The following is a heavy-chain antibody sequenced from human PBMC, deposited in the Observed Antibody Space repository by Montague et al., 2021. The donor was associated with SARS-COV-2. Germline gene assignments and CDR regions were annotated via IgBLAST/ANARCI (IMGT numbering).Heavy chain of an antibody. CDR1: GFTFGDYA. CDR2: IRSKLYGGTI. CDR3: TRGPDTAIVGPYH. Sequence: SLRLSCAASGFTFGDYAMSWVRQAPGKGLEWIGFIRSKLYGGTIEYAASVKGRFTISRDDSKSIAYLQMNSLKTEDTAVYYCTRGPDTAIVGPYHWGQGTLVTVS. D-gene: IGHD5-18*01. V-gene: IGHV3-49*04. J-gene: IGHJ5*02.